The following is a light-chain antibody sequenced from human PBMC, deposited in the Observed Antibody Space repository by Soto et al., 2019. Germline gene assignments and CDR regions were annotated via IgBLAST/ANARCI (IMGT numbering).Light chain of an antibody. Sequence: PGERGPLSCRASQFLSSYLAWYQQIPGQPPRLLIYGASNRATGIPERFSGSGSGTDFTLTIGRLEPQDSAMYYCQQYGISVTFGQGTRADIK. V-gene: IGKV3-20*01. CDR3: QQYGISVT. CDR2: GAS. J-gene: IGKJ5*01. CDR1: QFLSSY.